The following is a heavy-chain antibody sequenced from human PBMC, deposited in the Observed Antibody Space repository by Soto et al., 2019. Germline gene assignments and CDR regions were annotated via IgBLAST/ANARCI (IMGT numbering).Heavy chain of an antibody. D-gene: IGHD3-3*01. J-gene: IGHJ6*02. CDR3: PKGPDFWSGSYYGMDV. V-gene: IGHV3-23*01. CDR1: GFTFSSYS. Sequence: PGGSLRLSCAASGFTFSSYSMSWVRQAPGKGLEWVSGFRTSGDGGTTYYADSVKGRFTISRDNSKNMLYLQMNSLRAEDTAVYYRPKGPDFWSGSYYGMDVWGQGTTVTVSS. CDR2: FRTSGDGGTT.